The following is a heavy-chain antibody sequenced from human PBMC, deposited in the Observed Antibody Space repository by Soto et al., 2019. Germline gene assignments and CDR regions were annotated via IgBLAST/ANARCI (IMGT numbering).Heavy chain of an antibody. CDR2: TYYRSKWYN. D-gene: IGHD6-13*01. CDR1: GDSVSSNSAA. Sequence: QSLSLTCVISGDSVSSNSAAWNWIRQSPSRGLEWLGRTYYRSKWYNDYAVSVKSRITINPDTSKNQFSLQLNSVTPEDTAVYYSARGSSSSFHAFDIWGQGTIVTVSS. J-gene: IGHJ3*02. V-gene: IGHV6-1*01. CDR3: ARGSSSSFHAFDI.